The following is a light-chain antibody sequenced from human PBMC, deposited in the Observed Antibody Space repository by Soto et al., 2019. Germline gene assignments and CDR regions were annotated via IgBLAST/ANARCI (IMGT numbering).Light chain of an antibody. CDR3: QTWGTNWV. CDR2: LNSDGSH. CDR1: SGHSSYD. V-gene: IGLV4-69*01. Sequence: QSVLTQSPSASASLGASVKLTCTLSSGHSSYDIAWHQQQPEKGPRYLMKLNSDGSHSKGDGIPDRFSGSSSGAERYLTISSLQSEDEADYYCQTWGTNWVFGGGTKLTVL. J-gene: IGLJ3*02.